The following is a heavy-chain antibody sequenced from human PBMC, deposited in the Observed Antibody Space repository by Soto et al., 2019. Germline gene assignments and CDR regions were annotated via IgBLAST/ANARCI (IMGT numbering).Heavy chain of an antibody. V-gene: IGHV4-34*01. Sequence: LSLTCAVYGGSFSGYYWSWIRQPPGKGLEWIGEINHSGSTNYNPSLKSRVTISVDTSKNQFSLKLSSVTAADTAVYYCARASYRGVFDPWGQGTLVTVSS. J-gene: IGHJ5*02. CDR1: GGSFSGYY. CDR3: ARASYRGVFDP. D-gene: IGHD3-10*01. CDR2: INHSGST.